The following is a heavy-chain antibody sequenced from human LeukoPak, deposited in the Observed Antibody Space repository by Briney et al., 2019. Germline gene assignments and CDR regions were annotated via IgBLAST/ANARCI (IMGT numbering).Heavy chain of an antibody. CDR1: GGSISSYY. D-gene: IGHD2-21*02. CDR3: ARHCVWDCYPRHYYYYYYYMDV. CDR2: IYYSGST. J-gene: IGHJ6*03. Sequence: SETLSLTCTVSGGSISSYYWSWIRQPPGKGLEWIGYIYYSGSTNYNPSLKSRVTISVDTSKNQFSLKLSSVTAADTAVYYCARHCVWDCYPRHYYYYYYYMDVWGKGTTVTISS. V-gene: IGHV4-59*08.